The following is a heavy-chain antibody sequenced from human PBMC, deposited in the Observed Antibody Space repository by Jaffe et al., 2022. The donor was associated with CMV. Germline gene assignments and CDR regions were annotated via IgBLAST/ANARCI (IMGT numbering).Heavy chain of an antibody. V-gene: IGHV1-2*02. CDR3: ARAPIFGVAKNKYGMDV. CDR1: GYTFTGYY. D-gene: IGHD3-3*01. J-gene: IGHJ6*02. Sequence: QVQLVQSGAEVKKPGASVKVSCKASGYTFTGYYMHWVRQAPGQGLEWMGWINPNSGGTNYAQKFQGRVTMTRDTSISTAYMELSRLRSDDTAVYYCARAPIFGVAKNKYGMDVWGQGTTVTVSS. CDR2: INPNSGGT.